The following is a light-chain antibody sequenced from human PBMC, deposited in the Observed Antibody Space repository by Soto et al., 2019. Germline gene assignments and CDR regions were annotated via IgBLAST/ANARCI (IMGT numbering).Light chain of an antibody. V-gene: IGKV3-20*01. Sequence: EIVLTQSPCTLSLSSGERATLSCGASQSVSSSYLAWYQQKHGQAPRLLIYGASSRATGIPNRFSGSGYGTDFNLAISSLNPEDFATYFCQQGYRIFQTFGQGTKVDIK. CDR1: QSVSSSY. J-gene: IGKJ1*01. CDR2: GAS. CDR3: QQGYRIFQT.